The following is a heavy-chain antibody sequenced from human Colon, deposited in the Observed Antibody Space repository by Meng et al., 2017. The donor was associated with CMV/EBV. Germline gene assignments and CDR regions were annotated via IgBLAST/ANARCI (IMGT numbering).Heavy chain of an antibody. D-gene: IGHD1-26*01. CDR3: AKVGLGASTEIYYFDY. V-gene: IGHV4-61*08. CDR1: GGSISSGGYY. Sequence: GSLRLSCSVSGGSISSGGYYWSWIRQPPGKGLEWIGFIYYSGRTIYNLSLKSRVTMSVDTSENQFSLKLTSVTAADAAVYFCAKVGLGASTEIYYFDYWGQGALVTVSS. CDR2: IYYSGRT. J-gene: IGHJ4*02.